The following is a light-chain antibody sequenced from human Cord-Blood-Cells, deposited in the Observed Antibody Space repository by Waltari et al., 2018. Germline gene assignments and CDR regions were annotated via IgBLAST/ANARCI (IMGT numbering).Light chain of an antibody. CDR3: QQYGSSPRT. V-gene: IGKV3-20*01. J-gene: IGKJ1*01. CDR2: GAS. CDR1: QSVSSSY. Sequence: EIVLTQSPGTLSLSPGERATLSCRASQSVSSSYLAWYQQKPGHAPRLLIYGASIRATCIPDRFSGSGSGTDFTLTISRLEPEDFAVYYCQQYGSSPRTFGQGTKVEIK.